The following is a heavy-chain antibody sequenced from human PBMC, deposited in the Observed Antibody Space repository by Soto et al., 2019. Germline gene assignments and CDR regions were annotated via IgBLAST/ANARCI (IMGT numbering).Heavy chain of an antibody. D-gene: IGHD3-10*01. CDR2: IYYSGST. Sequence: SETLSLTCTVSGGSISSYYWSWIRQPPGKGLEWIGYIYYSGSTNYNPSLKSRVTISVDTSKNQFSLKLSSVTAADTAVYYCARAEYGPGSYITNWGQGTLVTVSS. V-gene: IGHV4-59*01. J-gene: IGHJ4*02. CDR3: ARAEYGPGSYITN. CDR1: GGSISSYY.